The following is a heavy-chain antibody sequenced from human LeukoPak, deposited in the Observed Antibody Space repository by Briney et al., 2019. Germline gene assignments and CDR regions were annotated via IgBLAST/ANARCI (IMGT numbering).Heavy chain of an antibody. J-gene: IGHJ4*02. Sequence: PGGSLRLSCAASGFTFSSYGMHWVRQAPGEGLEWVVVIWYDGSNIDYADSVKGRFTISRDNSKNTLYLQMNSLRAEDTAVYYCARARDNYDSSGYSALDYWGQGTLATVSS. CDR2: IWYDGSNI. CDR3: ARARDNYDSSGYSALDY. V-gene: IGHV3-33*01. CDR1: GFTFSSYG. D-gene: IGHD3-22*01.